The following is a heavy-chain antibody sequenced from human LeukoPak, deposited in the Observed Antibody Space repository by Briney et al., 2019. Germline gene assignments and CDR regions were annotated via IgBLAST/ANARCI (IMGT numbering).Heavy chain of an antibody. Sequence: SETLSLTCNVPSDRISSYYWNWIRQPARKGLEWVGRIFTTGTTNYSPSLKSRVTISIDRSKNQFYLNLSSVTAADTAVYYCARGVTLFGGHYMDVWGKGTTVTVSS. CDR3: ARGVTLFGGHYMDV. V-gene: IGHV4-4*07. D-gene: IGHD3-3*01. CDR2: IFTTGTT. CDR1: SDRISSYY. J-gene: IGHJ6*03.